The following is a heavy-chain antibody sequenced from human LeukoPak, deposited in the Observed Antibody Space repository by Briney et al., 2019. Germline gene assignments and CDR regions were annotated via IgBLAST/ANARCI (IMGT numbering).Heavy chain of an antibody. V-gene: IGHV1-8*01. D-gene: IGHD6-6*01. CDR3: ARSGQQLVRTSWFDP. CDR1: GYTFTSYD. Sequence: GASVKVSCKASGYTFTSYDINWVRQATGQGLEWMGWMNPNSGNTGYAQKFQGRVTMTRNTSISTAYIELSSLRSEDTAVYYCARSGQQLVRTSWFDPWGQGTLVTVSS. J-gene: IGHJ5*02. CDR2: MNPNSGNT.